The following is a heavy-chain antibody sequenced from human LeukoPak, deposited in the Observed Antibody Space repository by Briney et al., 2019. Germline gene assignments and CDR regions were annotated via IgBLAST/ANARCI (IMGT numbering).Heavy chain of an antibody. CDR3: AKGKGHPLNGEFDY. D-gene: IGHD3-10*01. CDR1: GFTFSSYA. J-gene: IGHJ4*02. V-gene: IGHV3-23*01. Sequence: PGGSLRLSCAASGFTFSSYAMSWVRQAPGKGLEWVSAISGSGGSTYYADSVKGRFTISKDNSRNTLYLQMNSLRAEDTAVYYCAKGKGHPLNGEFDYWGQGTLVTVSS. CDR2: ISGSGGST.